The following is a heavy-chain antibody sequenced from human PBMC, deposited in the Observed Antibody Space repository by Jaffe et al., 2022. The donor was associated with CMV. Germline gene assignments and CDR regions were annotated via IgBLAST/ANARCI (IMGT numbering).Heavy chain of an antibody. CDR1: GGSISSSSYY. CDR3: ARPRWFGELLVDWGDAFDI. D-gene: IGHD3-10*01. J-gene: IGHJ3*02. CDR2: IYYSGST. V-gene: IGHV4-39*01. Sequence: QLQLQESGPGLVKPSETLSLTCTVSGGSISSSSYYWGWIRQPPGKGLEWIGSIYYSGSTYYNPSLKSRVTISVDTSKNQFSLKLSSVTAADTAVYYCARPRWFGELLVDWGDAFDIWGQGTMVTVSS.